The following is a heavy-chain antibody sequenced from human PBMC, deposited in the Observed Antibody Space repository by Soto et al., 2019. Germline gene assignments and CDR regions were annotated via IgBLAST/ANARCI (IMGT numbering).Heavy chain of an antibody. D-gene: IGHD3-22*01. Sequence: QVQLVQSGAEVRKPGSSVKVSCKASGGTFSRHAISWVRQAPGPGLEWMGGIIPIFCTANHAQKFQGRVTIIADECTSTVYRELRSLRSEDTAMYYCSRGGAYDSTDYYYAYWGQGTLVSVSS. CDR2: IIPIFCTA. J-gene: IGHJ4*02. V-gene: IGHV1-69*01. CDR3: SRGGAYDSTDYYYAY. CDR1: GGTFSRHA.